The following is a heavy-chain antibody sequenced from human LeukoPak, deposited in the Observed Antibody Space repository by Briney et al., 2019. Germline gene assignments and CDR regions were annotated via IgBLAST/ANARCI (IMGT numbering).Heavy chain of an antibody. CDR3: ATGESLDY. Sequence: PSETLSRTCTVSGTSISSHYWSWIRQPAGKGLEWIGRLYNSGSTKYNPSLKSRVSMSVDTSKNQFSLKLSSVTAADTAVYFCATGESLDYWGQGTLVTVSS. J-gene: IGHJ4*02. CDR2: LYNSGST. CDR1: GTSISSHY. V-gene: IGHV4-4*07. D-gene: IGHD1-14*01.